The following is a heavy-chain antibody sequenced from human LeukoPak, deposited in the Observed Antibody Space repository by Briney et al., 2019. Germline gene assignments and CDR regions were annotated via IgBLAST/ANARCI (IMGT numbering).Heavy chain of an antibody. V-gene: IGHV3-21*01. CDR2: VSRSSSFI. Sequence: GGSLRLSCAASGFTFSSYSTNWVRRAPGKGLEWVSSVSRSSSFIFYADSVQGRFSISRDDAKDSLFLQMNSLRAEDTAVYYCARVSDAYDYFYDYWGQGTLVTVSS. D-gene: IGHD5-12*01. CDR1: GFTFSSYS. CDR3: ARVSDAYDYFYDY. J-gene: IGHJ4*02.